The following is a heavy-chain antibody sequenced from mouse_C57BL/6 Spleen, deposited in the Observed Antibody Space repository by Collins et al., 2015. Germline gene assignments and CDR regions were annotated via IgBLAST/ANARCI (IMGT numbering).Heavy chain of an antibody. V-gene: IGHV1-26*01. CDR2: INPNNGGT. Sequence: EIQLQQSGPELVKPGASVKISCKASGYTFTDYYMNWVKQSHGKSLEWIGDINPNNGGTSYNQKFKGKATLTVDKSSSTAYMELRSLTSEDSAVYYCARWILWGTGTTVTVSS. J-gene: IGHJ1*03. CDR3: ARWIL. CDR1: GYTFTDYY.